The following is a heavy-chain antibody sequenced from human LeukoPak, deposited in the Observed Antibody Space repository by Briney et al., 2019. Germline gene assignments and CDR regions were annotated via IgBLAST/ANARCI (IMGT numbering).Heavy chain of an antibody. V-gene: IGHV3-7*04. D-gene: IGHD5-24*01. CDR2: IKQDGSKK. CDR3: TRVGYIDEGIDY. Sequence: GGSLRLSCAASGFTFSSYWMTWVRQAPGKGLEWVANIKQDGSKKSYVDSVRGRFTISRDNAKNSLYLQMNSLRAEDTAIYYCTRVGYIDEGIDYWGQGTLVTVSS. J-gene: IGHJ4*02. CDR1: GFTFSSYW.